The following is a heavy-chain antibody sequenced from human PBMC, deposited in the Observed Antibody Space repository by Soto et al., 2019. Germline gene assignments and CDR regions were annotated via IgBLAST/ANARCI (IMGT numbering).Heavy chain of an antibody. D-gene: IGHD1-26*01. Sequence: SETLSLTCTVSGGSISTGSYYWNWIRQHPGKGLEWMGYIYYSGSANYNPSLKSRVTISVHTSSSQFSLELSSVTAADTAVYYCARGLISGSHYSGGWYYFDSWGQGTQVTVSS. V-gene: IGHV4-31*03. CDR3: ARGLISGSHYSGGWYYFDS. J-gene: IGHJ4*02. CDR2: IYYSGSA. CDR1: GGSISTGSYY.